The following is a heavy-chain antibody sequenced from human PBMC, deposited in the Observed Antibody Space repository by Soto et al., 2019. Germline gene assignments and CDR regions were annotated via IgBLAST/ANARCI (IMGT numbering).Heavy chain of an antibody. Sequence: PSETLSLTYTVSGGYISSYYGSWIRQHAGKGLEWIGRIYTSGSTNYNPSLKSRVTMSVDTSKNQFSLKLSSVTAADTAVYYCARDHITMVRGRTWDWFAPWGQGTLVTVSS. CDR1: GGYISSYY. D-gene: IGHD3-10*01. J-gene: IGHJ5*02. CDR2: IYTSGST. CDR3: ARDHITMVRGRTWDWFAP. V-gene: IGHV4-4*07.